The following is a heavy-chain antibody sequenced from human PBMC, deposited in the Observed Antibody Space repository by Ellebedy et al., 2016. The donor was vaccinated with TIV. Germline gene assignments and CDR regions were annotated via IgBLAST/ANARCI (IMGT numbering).Heavy chain of an antibody. CDR3: ATYNMGRLDH. J-gene: IGHJ4*02. CDR2: FYHGGIP. Sequence: MPSETLSLTCAVSGGSINSSYWAWIRQPPGEALEWIAYFYHGGIPIYSPSLKSRGSISVDTPKNHFSLRLRSVTAADTAVYYCATYNMGRLDHWGQGTLVTVSS. D-gene: IGHD1-1*01. V-gene: IGHV4-59*08. CDR1: GGSINSSY.